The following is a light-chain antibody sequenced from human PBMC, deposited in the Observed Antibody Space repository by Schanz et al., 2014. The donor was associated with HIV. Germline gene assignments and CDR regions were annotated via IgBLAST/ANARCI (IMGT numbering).Light chain of an antibody. J-gene: IGKJ5*01. CDR3: QQYNNWPFT. CDR1: QSVSSN. CDR2: WAS. V-gene: IGKV3-15*01. Sequence: EIVMTQSPATLSVSPGERATLSCRASQSVSSNLAWYQQKPGQPPKLLIYWASTRESGVPDRFSGGGSGADFTLTISSLQSEDFAVYYCQQYNNWPFTFGQGTRLEIK.